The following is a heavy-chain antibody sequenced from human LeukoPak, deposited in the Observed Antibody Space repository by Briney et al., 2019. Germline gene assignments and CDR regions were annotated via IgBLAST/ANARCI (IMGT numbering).Heavy chain of an antibody. J-gene: IGHJ5*02. CDR2: ISYDGSNK. CDR3: VKQLYSNGYRWFDP. CDR1: GFTFSSYA. V-gene: IGHV3-30-3*01. Sequence: GGSLRLSCAASGFTFSSYAMHWVRQAPGKGLEWVAVISYDGSNKYYADSVKGRFTISRDNSRNTLYLQMSSLSAADSALYYCVKQLYSNGYRWFDPWGQGTLVTVSS. D-gene: IGHD3-22*01.